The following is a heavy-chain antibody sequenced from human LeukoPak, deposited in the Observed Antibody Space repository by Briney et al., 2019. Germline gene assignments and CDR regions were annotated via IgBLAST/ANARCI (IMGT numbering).Heavy chain of an antibody. J-gene: IGHJ4*02. CDR1: GGSINNYY. Sequence: PSETLSLTCSVSGGSINNYYWSWIRQPPGKGLEWIGYIYYSGGTKYNPSLKSRVSLSIDTSKSQLALNMTSMTAADTAVYYCAAVSFEMATIFFAYWSQGTLITVPS. CDR3: AAVSFEMATIFFAY. CDR2: IYYSGGT. D-gene: IGHD5-24*01. V-gene: IGHV4-59*01.